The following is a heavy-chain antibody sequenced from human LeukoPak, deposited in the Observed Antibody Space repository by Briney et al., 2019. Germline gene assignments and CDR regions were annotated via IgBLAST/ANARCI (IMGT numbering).Heavy chain of an antibody. Sequence: GGSLRLSCAASGFLFSRYWMSWVRQAPGKGLEWVANIKEDGSEKYYVESVKGRFTISRDNVKKSLYLQINSLRAEDTAVYYCARDSFETDIDYWGQGTLVTVSS. CDR1: GFLFSRYW. CDR3: ARDSFETDIDY. CDR2: IKEDGSEK. V-gene: IGHV3-7*01. J-gene: IGHJ4*02. D-gene: IGHD1-14*01.